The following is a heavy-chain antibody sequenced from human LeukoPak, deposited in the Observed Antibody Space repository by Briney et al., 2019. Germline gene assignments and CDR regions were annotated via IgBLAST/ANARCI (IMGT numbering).Heavy chain of an antibody. CDR1: GFTLSDYS. V-gene: IGHV3-23*01. CDR2: ISGTGDVS. D-gene: IGHD2/OR15-2a*01. Sequence: GGSLRLSCAASGFTLSDYSMRWVRQAPGKGLEWVSSISGTGDVSKYADSVKGRFTISRDNSKNTLYLQVNSLRAEETAVYYCAKAFVPYYYGMDVWGQGTMVTVSS. J-gene: IGHJ6*02. CDR3: AKAFVPYYYGMDV.